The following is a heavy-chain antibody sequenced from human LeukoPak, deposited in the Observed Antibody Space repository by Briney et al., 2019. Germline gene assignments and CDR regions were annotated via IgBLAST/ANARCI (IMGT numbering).Heavy chain of an antibody. D-gene: IGHD3-10*01. CDR1: GGSFSGY. J-gene: IGHJ6*03. Sequence: PSETLSLTCGVYGGSFSGYWSWIRQPPGKGLEWIGEINYSGSTTYNPSLESRVTISVDTSKNQFSLKVRSVTAADTAVYYCARHRWFGANYYYYYMDVWGKGTTVTISS. CDR2: INYSGST. V-gene: IGHV4-34*01. CDR3: ARHRWFGANYYYYYMDV.